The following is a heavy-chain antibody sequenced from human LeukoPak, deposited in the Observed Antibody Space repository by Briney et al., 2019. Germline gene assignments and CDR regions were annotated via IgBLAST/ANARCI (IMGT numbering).Heavy chain of an antibody. CDR1: GFTFDDYA. J-gene: IGHJ4*02. CDR3: ATQAEGYNSYFDY. CDR2: ISWNSGSI. Sequence: SLRLSCAASGFTFDDYAMHWVRQAPGKGLEWVSGISWNSGSIGYADSVKGRFTISRDNAKNTLYLQMNNLRTEDTAVYYCATQAEGYNSYFDYWGQGTLVTVSS. D-gene: IGHD5-24*01. V-gene: IGHV3-9*01.